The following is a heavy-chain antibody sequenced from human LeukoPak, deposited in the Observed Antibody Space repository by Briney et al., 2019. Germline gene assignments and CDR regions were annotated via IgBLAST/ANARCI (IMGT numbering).Heavy chain of an antibody. J-gene: IGHJ4*02. V-gene: IGHV3-74*01. D-gene: IGHD1-26*01. Sequence: GGSLRLSCAVSGLTYSSYWMHWVRQAPGKGLVWVSRINTYGNKTTYADSVKGRFTISRDNAKNTLYLQMNSLRVEDTAVYYCARSISGSYGYWGQGTLVTVSS. CDR3: ARSISGSYGY. CDR2: INTYGNKT. CDR1: GLTYSSYW.